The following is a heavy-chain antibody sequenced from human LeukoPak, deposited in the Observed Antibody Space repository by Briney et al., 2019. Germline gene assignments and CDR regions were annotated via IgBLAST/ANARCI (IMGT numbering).Heavy chain of an antibody. Sequence: GESLKISCKASGYTFNNYWIGWVRQMPGRGLEWMGMLYPDGSATTYHPSFEGRVTISADKSINTAYLQWSSLKASDTAIYYCATRGAVRLGSDAFDIWGPGTMVTVSS. J-gene: IGHJ3*02. V-gene: IGHV5-51*01. CDR2: LYPDGSAT. CDR3: ATRGAVRLGSDAFDI. D-gene: IGHD3-10*01. CDR1: GYTFNNYW.